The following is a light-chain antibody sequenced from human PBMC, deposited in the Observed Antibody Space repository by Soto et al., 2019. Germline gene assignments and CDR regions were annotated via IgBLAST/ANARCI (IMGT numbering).Light chain of an antibody. Sequence: EIVMTQSPATLSVSPGERATLSCRASQSVSSNLAWYQQKPGQAPRLLMYGASTRATGIPARFSGSGSGTEFTPPISSLQSEDFAVYFCQQYDNRPPYTFGQGTKLEIK. J-gene: IGKJ2*01. V-gene: IGKV3-15*01. CDR1: QSVSSN. CDR3: QQYDNRPPYT. CDR2: GAS.